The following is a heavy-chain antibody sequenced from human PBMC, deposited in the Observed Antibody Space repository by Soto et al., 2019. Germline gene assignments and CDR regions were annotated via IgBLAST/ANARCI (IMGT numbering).Heavy chain of an antibody. D-gene: IGHD3-3*01. Sequence: QVQLVQSGAEVKKPGASVKVSCKASGYTFTSYGIIWVRQAPGQGLEWMGWISAYNGNTNYAQKLQGRVTMTTDTSTSTAYMELRSLRSDDTAVYYCARRMPYFWGSRTNYYFDYWGQGTLVTVSS. CDR3: ARRMPYFWGSRTNYYFDY. V-gene: IGHV1-18*01. J-gene: IGHJ4*02. CDR2: ISAYNGNT. CDR1: GYTFTSYG.